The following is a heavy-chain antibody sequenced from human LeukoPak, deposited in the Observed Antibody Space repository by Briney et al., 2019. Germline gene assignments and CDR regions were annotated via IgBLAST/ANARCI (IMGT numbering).Heavy chain of an antibody. CDR1: GFTLSGYG. V-gene: IGHV3-30*02. Sequence: PGGSLRLSCAASGFTLSGYGMHWVRQAPGKGLEWVAFTRHDASEKYYADSVKGRFTISRDNPKNTMYVEMNSLRVEDTAVYYCAKEEASGYGAFDLWGQGTMVTVSS. CDR2: TRHDASEK. D-gene: IGHD5-12*01. J-gene: IGHJ3*01. CDR3: AKEEASGYGAFDL.